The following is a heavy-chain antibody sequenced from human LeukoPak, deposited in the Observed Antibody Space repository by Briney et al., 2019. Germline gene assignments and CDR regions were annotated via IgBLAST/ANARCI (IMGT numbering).Heavy chain of an antibody. CDR1: GFTFSSYS. J-gene: IGHJ6*03. V-gene: IGHV3-48*01. CDR3: ARAIRGHYYYYMDV. CDR2: ISSSSSTI. D-gene: IGHD5-12*01. Sequence: GGSLRLSCAASGFTFSSYSMNWVRQAPGKGLEWVSYISSSSSTIYYADSVKGRFTISRDNAKNSLYLQMNSLRAEDTAVYYCARAIRGHYYYYMDVWGKGTTVTVSS.